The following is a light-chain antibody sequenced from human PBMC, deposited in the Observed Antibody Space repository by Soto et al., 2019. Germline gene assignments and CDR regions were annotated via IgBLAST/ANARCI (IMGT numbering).Light chain of an antibody. CDR2: GAS. CDR1: QSVSSSY. Sequence: EIVLTQSPGTLSLSPGERATLSCRASQSVSSSYLAWYQEKPGQAPRLLIYGASSRATGIPDTFSGSGSGTDFTLTISRLEPEEFAVYYWQQYGSSPRWTFGQGTKVEIK. J-gene: IGKJ1*01. CDR3: QQYGSSPRWT. V-gene: IGKV3-20*01.